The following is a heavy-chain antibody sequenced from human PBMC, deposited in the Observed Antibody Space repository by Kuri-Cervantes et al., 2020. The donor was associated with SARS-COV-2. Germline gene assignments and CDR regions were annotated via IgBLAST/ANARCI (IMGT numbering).Heavy chain of an antibody. CDR3: ARDRWEQHDY. CDR1: GGSISSGSYY. J-gene: IGHJ4*02. V-gene: IGHV4-61*02. D-gene: IGHD1-26*01. CDR2: IYTSGST. Sequence: PLSLTCTVPGGSISSGSYYWSCIRQPDGKGLEWIGRIYTSGSTNYNPSLKSRVTISVDTSKSQFSLKLSSVTAADTAVYYCARDRWEQHDYWGQGTLVTVSS.